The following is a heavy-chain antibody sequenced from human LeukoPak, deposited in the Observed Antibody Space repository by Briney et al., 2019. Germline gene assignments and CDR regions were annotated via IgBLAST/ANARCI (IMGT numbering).Heavy chain of an antibody. CDR1: GFTFSSYG. Sequence: GGSLRLSCAASGFTFSSYGMHWVRQAPGKGLEWVAVISYDGSNKYYADSVKGRFTISRDNAKNSLYLQMNSLRAEDTAVYYCAGYLQNQLLYRGYWGQGTLVTVSS. CDR3: AGYLQNQLLYRGY. D-gene: IGHD2-2*02. CDR2: ISYDGSNK. J-gene: IGHJ4*02. V-gene: IGHV3-30*03.